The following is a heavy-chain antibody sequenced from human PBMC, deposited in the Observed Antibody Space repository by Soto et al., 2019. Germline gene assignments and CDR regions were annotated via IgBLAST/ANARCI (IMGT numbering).Heavy chain of an antibody. CDR3: AKNDLSIAARPGAFDI. D-gene: IGHD6-6*01. V-gene: IGHV3-23*01. Sequence: PGGSLRLSCAASGFTFSSYAMSWVRQAPGKGLEWVSAISGSGGSTYYADSVKGRFTISRDNSKNTLYLQMNSLRAEDTAVYYCAKNDLSIAARPGAFDIWGQGTMVTVSS. CDR1: GFTFSSYA. J-gene: IGHJ3*02. CDR2: ISGSGGST.